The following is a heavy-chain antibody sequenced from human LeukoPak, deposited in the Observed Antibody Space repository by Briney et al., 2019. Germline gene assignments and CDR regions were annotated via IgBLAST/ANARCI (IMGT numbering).Heavy chain of an antibody. Sequence: GASVKVSCKASGYTFTSYGISWVRQAPGQGLEWMGWISAYNGNTNYAQKLQGRVTMTTDTSTGTAYMELRSLRSDDTAVYYCARDHPAAAGTFDAFDIWGQGTMVTVSS. CDR2: ISAYNGNT. CDR1: GYTFTSYG. J-gene: IGHJ3*02. V-gene: IGHV1-18*01. D-gene: IGHD6-13*01. CDR3: ARDHPAAAGTFDAFDI.